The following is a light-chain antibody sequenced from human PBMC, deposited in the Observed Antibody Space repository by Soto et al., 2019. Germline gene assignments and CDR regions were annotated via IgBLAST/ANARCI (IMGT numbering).Light chain of an antibody. CDR3: QQYNSYPLT. CDR1: QSISSW. J-gene: IGKJ4*01. CDR2: KAS. V-gene: IGKV1-5*03. Sequence: DIQMTQSPSTLSASVGDRVTITCRASQSISSWLAWYQQKPVKVPKLLIYKASSLESGVPSRFSGSGSGTEFTLTISSLQPDDFATYYCQQYNSYPLTFGGGTRVEIK.